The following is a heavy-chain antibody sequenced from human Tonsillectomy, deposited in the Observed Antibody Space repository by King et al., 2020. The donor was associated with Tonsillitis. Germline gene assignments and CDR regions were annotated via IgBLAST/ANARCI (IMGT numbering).Heavy chain of an antibody. Sequence: VQLVESGGGLVQPGGSLRLSCAASGVTFSSHAMHWVRQAPGKGLEYVSAISSDGGSTYYANSVKGRFTISRDNSNNTLYLQMGSLRAEDMAVYYCARDEGDGYNWYYYYMDVWGKGTTVTVSS. CDR1: GVTFSSHA. J-gene: IGHJ6*03. V-gene: IGHV3-64*01. CDR3: ARDEGDGYNWYYYYMDV. D-gene: IGHD5-24*01. CDR2: ISSDGGST.